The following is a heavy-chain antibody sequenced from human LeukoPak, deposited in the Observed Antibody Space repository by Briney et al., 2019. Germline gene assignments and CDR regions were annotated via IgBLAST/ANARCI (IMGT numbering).Heavy chain of an antibody. J-gene: IGHJ3*02. CDR3: ARYGGARVIDAFDI. Sequence: SETLSLTCTVSGGSISSGGYYWSWIRQHPGKGLEWIGYIYYSGSTYYNPSLKSRVTISVDTSKNQFSLKLSSVTTADTAVYYCARYGGARVIDAFDIWGQGTMVTVSS. V-gene: IGHV4-31*03. D-gene: IGHD4-23*01. CDR2: IYYSGST. CDR1: GGSISSGGYY.